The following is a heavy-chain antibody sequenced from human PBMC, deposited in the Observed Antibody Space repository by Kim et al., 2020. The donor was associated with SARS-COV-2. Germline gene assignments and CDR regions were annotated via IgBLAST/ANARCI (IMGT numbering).Heavy chain of an antibody. D-gene: IGHD3-22*01. CDR1: GYSFTSYW. CDR3: ARSYYYDSSGYYYDN. CDR2: IDPSDSYT. V-gene: IGHV5-10-1*01. Sequence: GESLKISCKGSGYSFTSYWISWVRQMPGKGLEWMGRIDPSDSYTNYSPSFQGHVTISADKSISTAYLQWSSLKASDTAMYYCARSYYYDSSGYYYDNWGQGTLVTVSS. J-gene: IGHJ4*02.